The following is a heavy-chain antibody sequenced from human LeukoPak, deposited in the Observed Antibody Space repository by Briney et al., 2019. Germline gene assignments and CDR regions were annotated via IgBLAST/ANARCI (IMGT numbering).Heavy chain of an antibody. D-gene: IGHD1-1*01. J-gene: IGHJ2*01. Sequence: SETLSLTCIVSGGSINSYYWSWIRQPPGKGLEWIGNIYSSGTTNYNPSLKSRVTISMDTSKNLFSLKLSSVTAADTAVYYCARRRYSIPGYFDLWGRGTLVTVSS. V-gene: IGHV4-59*13. CDR2: IYSSGTT. CDR3: ARRRYSIPGYFDL. CDR1: GGSINSYY.